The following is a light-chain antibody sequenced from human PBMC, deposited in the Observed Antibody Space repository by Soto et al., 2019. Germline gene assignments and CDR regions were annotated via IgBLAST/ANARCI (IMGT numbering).Light chain of an antibody. CDR2: DVS. J-gene: IGLJ2*01. Sequence: QSALTQPASVSGSPGQSIPISCAGTSADVGAFDYVSWYQHHPGKVPKLMIYDVSDRPSGVSTRFSGSKSANMASLTISGLQADDEADYYCAAYTTSSTLVFGGGTKLTVL. CDR3: AAYTTSSTLV. V-gene: IGLV2-14*03. CDR1: SADVGAFDY.